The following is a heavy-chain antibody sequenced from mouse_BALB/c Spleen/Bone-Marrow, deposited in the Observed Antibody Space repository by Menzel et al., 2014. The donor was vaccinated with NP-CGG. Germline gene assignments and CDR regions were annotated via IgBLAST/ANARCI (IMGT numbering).Heavy chain of an antibody. CDR1: GFSLISYG. Sequence: VKLMESGPGLVAPSQSLSITCTVSGFSLISYGVHWVRQPPGKGLEWLGVIWAGGSTNYNSALMSRLSISKDNSKSRVFLKMNSLQTDDTAMYYCARSSSPYYYAMDYWGQGTSVTVSS. J-gene: IGHJ4*01. V-gene: IGHV2-9*02. D-gene: IGHD1-1*01. CDR3: ARSSSPYYYAMDY. CDR2: IWAGGST.